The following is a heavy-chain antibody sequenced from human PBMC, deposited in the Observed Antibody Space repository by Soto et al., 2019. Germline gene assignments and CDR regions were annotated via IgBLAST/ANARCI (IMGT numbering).Heavy chain of an antibody. J-gene: IGHJ3*02. CDR2: ISGSGGST. CDR1: GFTFSSYA. V-gene: IGHV3-23*01. CDR3: AKDRDSSSWLPGAFDI. D-gene: IGHD6-13*01. Sequence: GGSLRLSCAASGFTFSSYAMSWVRQAPGKGLEWVSAISGSGGSTYYADSVKGRFTISRDNSKNTLYLQMNSLRAEDTAVYYCAKDRDSSSWLPGAFDIWGQGTMVTVSS.